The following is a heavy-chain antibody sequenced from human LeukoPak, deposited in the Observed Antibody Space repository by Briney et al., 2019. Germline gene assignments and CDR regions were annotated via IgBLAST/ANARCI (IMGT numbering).Heavy chain of an antibody. V-gene: IGHV3-23*01. J-gene: IGHJ4*02. CDR3: AKDSYYYDSSGYGYYFDY. CDR2: ISGSGGST. D-gene: IGHD3-22*01. Sequence: PGGSLRLSCAASGFTFSSYAMSWVRQAPGKGLEWVSAISGSGGSTYYADSVKGRFTISRDNSKNTLYLQMNSLRAEDTAVYYCAKDSYYYDSSGYGYYFDYWGQGTLVTVSS. CDR1: GFTFSSYA.